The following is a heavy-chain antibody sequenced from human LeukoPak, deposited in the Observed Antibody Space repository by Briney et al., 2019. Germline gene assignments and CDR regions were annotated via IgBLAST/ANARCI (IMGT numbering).Heavy chain of an antibody. Sequence: PGGSLRLSCAASGFTFSSYWMTWVRQAPGKGLEWVANINQDGSEMYYVDSVKGRFTISRDNAKNSLYLRMNSLRAEDTAVYYCARDPSQPYGDYYFDYWGQGTLVTVSS. D-gene: IGHD4-17*01. CDR1: GFTFSSYW. CDR3: ARDPSQPYGDYYFDY. J-gene: IGHJ4*02. CDR2: INQDGSEM. V-gene: IGHV3-7*01.